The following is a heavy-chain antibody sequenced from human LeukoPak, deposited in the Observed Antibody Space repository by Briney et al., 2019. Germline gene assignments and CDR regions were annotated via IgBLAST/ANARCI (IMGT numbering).Heavy chain of an antibody. CDR1: GYTFTSYA. J-gene: IGHJ4*02. V-gene: IGHV7-4-1*02. CDR3: ARGYCSSTSCYGGSY. D-gene: IGHD2-2*01. CDR2: INTNTGNP. Sequence: ASVKVSCEASGYTFTSYAMNWVRQAPGQGLEWMGWINTNTGNPTYAQGFTGRFVFSLDTSVSTAYLQISSLKAEDTAVYYCARGYCSSTSCYGGSYWGQGTLVTVSS.